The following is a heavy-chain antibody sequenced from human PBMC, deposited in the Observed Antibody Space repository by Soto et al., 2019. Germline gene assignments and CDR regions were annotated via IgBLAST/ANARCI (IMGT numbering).Heavy chain of an antibody. CDR2: ISPYNSNT. Sequence: ASVKVSCKASGYTFTSYGISWVRQAPGQGLEWVGWISPYNSNTNYAQKFQGRVTMTTDTSPSTAYMELRNLRSDDTAVYYCAREKAYCSGGFCYKSFDYWGQGTPVTVSS. J-gene: IGHJ4*02. CDR1: GYTFTSYG. V-gene: IGHV1-18*01. D-gene: IGHD2-15*01. CDR3: AREKAYCSGGFCYKSFDY.